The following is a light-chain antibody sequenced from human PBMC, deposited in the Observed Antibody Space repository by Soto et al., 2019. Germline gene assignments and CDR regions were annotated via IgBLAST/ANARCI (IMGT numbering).Light chain of an antibody. CDR1: SSDVGGYNY. Sequence: QSALTQPAAGYGSPGQSITISCTGTSSDVGGYNYVSWYQQHPGKAPKLMIYDVSNRPSGVSNRFSGSKSGNTASLSISGLQAEDEADYYCRSYTSSSTRVFGTGTKVTVL. CDR2: DVS. J-gene: IGLJ1*01. CDR3: RSYTSSSTRV. V-gene: IGLV2-14*01.